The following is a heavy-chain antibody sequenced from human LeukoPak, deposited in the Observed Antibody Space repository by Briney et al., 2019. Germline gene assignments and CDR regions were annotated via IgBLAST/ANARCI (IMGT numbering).Heavy chain of an antibody. V-gene: IGHV1-69*06. CDR1: GGTFSSYA. CDR3: ARDKQLYHTDWFDP. Sequence: GASVKVSCKASGGTFSSYAISWVRQAPGQGLEWMGGIIPIFGTANYAQKFQGRVTITADKSTSTAYMELSSLRSDDTAVYYCARDKQLYHTDWFDPWGQGTLVTVSS. D-gene: IGHD2-8*01. CDR2: IIPIFGTA. J-gene: IGHJ5*02.